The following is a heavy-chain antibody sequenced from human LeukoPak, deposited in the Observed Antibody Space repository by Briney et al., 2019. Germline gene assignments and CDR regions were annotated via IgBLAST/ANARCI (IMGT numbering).Heavy chain of an antibody. V-gene: IGHV3-9*01. J-gene: IGHJ4*02. Sequence: GGSLRLSCAASGFIFDDYAMYWVRQAPGKGLEWVSGISWNSRIIDYADSVKGRFTISRDNAKTSLYLQMNSLTTEDTAFYCCARLTGAASGTYYFDFWGQGTLVTVSS. CDR1: GFIFDDYA. CDR2: ISWNSRII. CDR3: ARLTGAASGTYYFDF. D-gene: IGHD1-26*01.